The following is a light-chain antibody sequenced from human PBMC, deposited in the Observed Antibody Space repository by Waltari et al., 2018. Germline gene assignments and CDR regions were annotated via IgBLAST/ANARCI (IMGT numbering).Light chain of an antibody. J-gene: IGLJ3*02. CDR2: EDD. CDR3: QSYDTSNWV. Sequence: NFMLTQPHSVSESPVKTVTISCTRSSGSIASHFLPWYQQRPGSAPTTVIYEDDQRPSGVPDRFSGSIDSSSNSASLTISGLETEDEADYYCQSYDTSNWVFGGGTKLTVL. V-gene: IGLV6-57*04. CDR1: SGSIASHF.